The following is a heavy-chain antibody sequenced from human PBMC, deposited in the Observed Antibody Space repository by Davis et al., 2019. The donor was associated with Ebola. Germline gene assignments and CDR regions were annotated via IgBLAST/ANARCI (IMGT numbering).Heavy chain of an antibody. J-gene: IGHJ4*02. Sequence: GGSLRPSCPPSGLPASIHYIRCVRHAPGKRLEWDSGSYSGGSTYYEDSEKGRFTISRDNSKTTLYQQMNSLRPEDTAVYYCARDSDYYSFYYWVQGTLFTVSP. V-gene: IGHV3-53*05. CDR2: SYSGGST. CDR3: ARDSDYYSFYY. CDR1: GLPASIHY. D-gene: IGHD3-22*01.